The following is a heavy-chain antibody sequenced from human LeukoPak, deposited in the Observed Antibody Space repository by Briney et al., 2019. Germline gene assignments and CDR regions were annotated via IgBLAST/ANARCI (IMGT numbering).Heavy chain of an antibody. CDR3: AKKGNSGSPRPLDY. Sequence: GGSLRLSCAASGFAFSIYDMHWVRQAPGKGLEWVAVISYDGSYRNYADSVKGRVTISRDNPKNTLYLQMNSLRAEDTAEYYCAKKGNSGSPRPLDYWGQGTLVIVSS. D-gene: IGHD5-12*01. CDR1: GFAFSIYD. CDR2: ISYDGSYR. V-gene: IGHV3-30*18. J-gene: IGHJ4*02.